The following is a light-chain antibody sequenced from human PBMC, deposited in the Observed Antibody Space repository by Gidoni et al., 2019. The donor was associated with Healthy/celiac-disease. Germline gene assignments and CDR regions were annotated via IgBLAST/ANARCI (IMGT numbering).Light chain of an antibody. Sequence: VLTQSPATLSLSPGESATLSCRASQSVSSYLAWYQQKPGQAPRPLIYDASNRATGIPARFSGSGSGTDFTLTISSLEPEDFAVYYCQQRSNWPLTFGGGTKVEIK. CDR1: QSVSSY. J-gene: IGKJ4*01. V-gene: IGKV3-11*01. CDR2: DAS. CDR3: QQRSNWPLT.